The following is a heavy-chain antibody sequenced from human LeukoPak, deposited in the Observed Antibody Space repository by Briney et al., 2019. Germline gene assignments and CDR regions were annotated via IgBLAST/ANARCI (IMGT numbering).Heavy chain of an antibody. D-gene: IGHD3-3*01. CDR2: INHSGST. V-gene: IGHV4-34*01. Sequence: SETLTLTCAVYGGSFSGYYWSWIRQPPGKGLEWIGEINHSGSTNYNPSLKSRVTISVDTSKNQFSLKLSSVTAADTAVYYCARGKRGYYDFWSGYYRGQNWFDPWGQGTLVTVSS. CDR1: GGSFSGYY. J-gene: IGHJ5*02. CDR3: ARGKRGYYDFWSGYYRGQNWFDP.